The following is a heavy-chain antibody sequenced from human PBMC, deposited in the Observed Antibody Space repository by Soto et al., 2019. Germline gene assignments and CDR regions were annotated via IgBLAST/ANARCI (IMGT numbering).Heavy chain of an antibody. V-gene: IGHV1-46*01. CDR3: ATPGSRDYAFWTAAVNY. CDR2: INPSGGST. D-gene: IGHD3-3*01. CDR1: GYTFTSYY. Sequence: GASVKVSCKASGYTFTSYYMHWVRQAPGQGLEWMGIINPSGGSTSYAQKFQGRVTMTRDTSTSTVYMELSSLRSEDTAVYYCATPGSRDYAFWTAAVNYWGQGTLVTVSS. J-gene: IGHJ4*02.